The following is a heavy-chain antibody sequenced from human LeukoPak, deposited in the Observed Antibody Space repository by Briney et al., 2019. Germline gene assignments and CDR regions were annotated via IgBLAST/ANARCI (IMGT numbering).Heavy chain of an antibody. CDR1: GFTFDDYA. D-gene: IGHD4-17*01. V-gene: IGHV3-9*01. CDR3: AKGGLVTTVFDY. Sequence: GGSLRLSCAASGFTFDDYAMHWVRQAPGKGLEWVSGISWNSGSIGYADSVKGRFTISRDNAKNSLYLQMNSLRAEDTALYYCAKGGLVTTVFDYWGQGTLVTVSS. J-gene: IGHJ4*02. CDR2: ISWNSGSI.